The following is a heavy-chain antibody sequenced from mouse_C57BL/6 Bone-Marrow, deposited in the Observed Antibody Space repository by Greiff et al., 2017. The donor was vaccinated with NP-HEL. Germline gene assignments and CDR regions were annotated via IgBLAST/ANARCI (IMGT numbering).Heavy chain of an antibody. CDR3: ARPGGYSVHHAMDY. D-gene: IGHD2-3*01. J-gene: IGHJ4*01. V-gene: IGHV7-3*01. Sequence: EVNVVESGGGLVQPGGSLSLSCAASGFTFTDYYMSWVRQPPGKALEWLGFIRNKANGYTTEYSASVKGRFTISRDNSQSILYLQMNALRAEDSATYYCARPGGYSVHHAMDYWGQGTSVTVSS. CDR2: IRNKANGYTT. CDR1: GFTFTDYY.